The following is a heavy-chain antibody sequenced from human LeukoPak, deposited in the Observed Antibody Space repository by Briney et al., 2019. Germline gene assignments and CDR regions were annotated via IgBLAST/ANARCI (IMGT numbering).Heavy chain of an antibody. CDR3: ARGAIFRVADAFDT. CDR1: GYTFTSYD. CDR2: MNPNTVNT. Sequence: ASVRVSCKASGYTFTSYDINWVRQATGQGLEWMGWMNPNTVNTGYAQKFQGRVTMTRNTSISTAYMELSSLRSEDTAVYYCARGAIFRVADAFDTWGQGTMVTVSS. J-gene: IGHJ3*02. D-gene: IGHD3-3*01. V-gene: IGHV1-8*01.